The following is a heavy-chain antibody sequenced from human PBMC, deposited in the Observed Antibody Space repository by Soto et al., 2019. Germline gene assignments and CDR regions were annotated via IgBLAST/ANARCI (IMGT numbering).Heavy chain of an antibody. CDR3: ATSQKGYNWTYFDH. CDR2: IYYGGST. D-gene: IGHD1-20*01. Sequence: PSETLSHTCAVSGGSIRNNYVYWGWIRQPPGKGLEWIGSIYYGGSTYYNPSLKSRVTISVDTSKNQFSLKLTSVTAADTAVYYCATSQKGYNWTYFDHWGQGALVTVSS. V-gene: IGHV4-39*01. CDR1: GGSIRNNYVY. J-gene: IGHJ4*02.